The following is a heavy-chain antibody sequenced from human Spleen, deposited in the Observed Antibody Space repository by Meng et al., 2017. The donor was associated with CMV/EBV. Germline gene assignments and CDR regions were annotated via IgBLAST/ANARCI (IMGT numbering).Heavy chain of an antibody. J-gene: IGHJ4*02. V-gene: IGHV4-31*03. CDR2: IYYSGST. CDR3: ARDYTPRGFDY. CDR1: GGSISRGAYY. Sequence: SETLSLTCTVSGGSISRGAYYWSWIRQHPGKGLEWIGYIYYSGSTYHNPSLKSRLTISVDTSKNQFSLKLSSVTPADTAVYYCARDYTPRGFDYWGQGTLVTVSS. D-gene: IGHD3-10*01.